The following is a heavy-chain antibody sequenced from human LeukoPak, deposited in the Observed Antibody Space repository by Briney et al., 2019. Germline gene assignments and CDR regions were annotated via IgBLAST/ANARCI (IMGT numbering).Heavy chain of an antibody. CDR1: VGSFSGYY. D-gene: IGHD3-22*01. CDR3: ARTNYYGSSGIDY. CDR2: INQSGST. V-gene: IGHV4-34*01. J-gene: IGHJ4*02. Sequence: SETLSLTCAVYVGSFSGYYWSWIRQPPGKGLEWIGEINQSGSTNYNPSLKSRISISVDTSKNQFSLKLSSVTAADTAVYYCARTNYYGSSGIDYWGQGTLVTVSS.